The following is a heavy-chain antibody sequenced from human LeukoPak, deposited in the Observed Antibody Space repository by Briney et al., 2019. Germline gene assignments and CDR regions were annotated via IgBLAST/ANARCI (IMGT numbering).Heavy chain of an antibody. CDR1: GFPFSSYW. V-gene: IGHV3-15*01. D-gene: IGHD3-22*01. CDR3: TTGTHYDSSGDY. CDR2: IKSKTDGGTT. Sequence: GGSLRLSCVASGFPFSSYWMTWVRQAPGKGLEWVGRIKSKTDGGTTDYAAPVKGRFTISRDDSKNTLYLQMNSLKTEDTAVYYCTTGTHYDSSGDYWGQGTLVTVSS. J-gene: IGHJ4*02.